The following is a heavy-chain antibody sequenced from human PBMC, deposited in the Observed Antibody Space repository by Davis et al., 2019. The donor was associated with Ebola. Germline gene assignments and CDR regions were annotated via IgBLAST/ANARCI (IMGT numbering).Heavy chain of an antibody. D-gene: IGHD5-12*01. CDR1: GFTFSSYA. CDR2: ISSSSSYT. J-gene: IGHJ4*02. CDR3: ARVSRTYSGYDFDY. Sequence: PGGSLRLSCAASGFTFSSYAMSWIRQAPGKGLEWVSYISSSSSYTNYADSVKGRFTISRDNAKNSLYLQMNSLRAEDTAIYYCARVSRTYSGYDFDYWGQGTLVTVSS. V-gene: IGHV3-11*03.